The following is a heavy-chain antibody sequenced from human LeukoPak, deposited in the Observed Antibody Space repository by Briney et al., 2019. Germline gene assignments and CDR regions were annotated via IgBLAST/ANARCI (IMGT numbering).Heavy chain of an antibody. CDR2: ISGSVCIT. CDR3: AKDRSCTNDICHGDFHY. V-gene: IGHV3-23*01. CDR1: GFTFTSYA. D-gene: IGHD2-8*01. J-gene: IGHJ4*02. Sequence: SLRLSRAASGFTFTSYAVSWVPQAPGKGREWGSSISGSVCITYSAAPVKGRSTTSSDNSNNTLYLQINSLRAEDTALYYCAKDRSCTNDICHGDFHYWGQGTLVTVSS.